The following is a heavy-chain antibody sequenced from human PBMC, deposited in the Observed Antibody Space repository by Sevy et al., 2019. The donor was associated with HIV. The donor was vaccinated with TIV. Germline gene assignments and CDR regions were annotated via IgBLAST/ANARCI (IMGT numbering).Heavy chain of an antibody. Sequence: GESLKISCKGSGYTFTRHWIGWVRQMPGKGLEWMGLIDPGDSDPRYSPRYSPSFQGQVTISSDKSSTTAYLQWSSLKASDTAIYYCARPADYDDSSGSLDWGQGTLVTVSS. D-gene: IGHD3-22*01. CDR2: IDPGDSDP. J-gene: IGHJ4*02. CDR1: GYTFTRHW. CDR3: ARPADYDDSSGSLD. V-gene: IGHV5-51*01.